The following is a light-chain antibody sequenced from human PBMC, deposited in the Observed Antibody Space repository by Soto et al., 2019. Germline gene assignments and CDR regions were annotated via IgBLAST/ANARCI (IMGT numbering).Light chain of an antibody. Sequence: DVQMTQSPSTLSGSVGDRVTITCRASQTISSWFAWYQQKPGKAPKLLIYKASSLESGVPSRFSGSGSGTEFTLTISSLQPDDFATYYCQQYNSYSWTFGQGTKVDIK. CDR1: QTISSW. CDR3: QQYNSYSWT. V-gene: IGKV1-5*03. J-gene: IGKJ1*01. CDR2: KAS.